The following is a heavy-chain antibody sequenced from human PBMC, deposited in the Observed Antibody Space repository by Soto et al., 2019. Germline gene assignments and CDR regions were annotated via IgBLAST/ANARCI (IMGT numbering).Heavy chain of an antibody. D-gene: IGHD1-26*01. V-gene: IGHV3-23*01. J-gene: IGHJ6*02. Sequence: EVQLLESGGGLVQPGGSLRLFCAASGFTFRSYAMNWVRQAPGTGLEWVSAISGGGSSTYYAGSVKGRFTISRDNSKNTMFLQMNNLRAEDTAVYYCAKGAQWEVPMNHYGVDVWGQGTTVTVSS. CDR3: AKGAQWEVPMNHYGVDV. CDR2: ISGGGSST. CDR1: GFTFRSYA.